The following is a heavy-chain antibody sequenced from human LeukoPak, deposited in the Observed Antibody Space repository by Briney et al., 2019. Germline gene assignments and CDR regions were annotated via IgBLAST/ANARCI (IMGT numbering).Heavy chain of an antibody. CDR1: GGTFISYT. V-gene: IGHV1-69*04. Sequence: ASVKVSCKASGGTFISYTMSWVRHAPGQGLEWMGRIIPILGIANYAQKFQGRVTITSDKSTSTAYMELSSLRSEDTAVYYCARDLSYGWFDPWGQGTLVTVSS. CDR2: IIPILGIA. D-gene: IGHD4-17*01. CDR3: ARDLSYGWFDP. J-gene: IGHJ5*02.